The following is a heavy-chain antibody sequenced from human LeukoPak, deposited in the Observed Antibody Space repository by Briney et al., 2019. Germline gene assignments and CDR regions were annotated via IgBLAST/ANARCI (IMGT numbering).Heavy chain of an antibody. CDR3: AKNRDGGWEVTFDS. CDR2: IRYGGTST. CDR1: GFTFSNSV. J-gene: IGHJ4*02. Sequence: PGGSLRLSCAASGFTFSNSVMHWVRQAPGKGLQWVAFIRYGGTSTFYANSVKGRFTISSDNSRKTVFLQMNRLRPDDTAVYFCAKNRDGGWEVTFDSWGQGALVTVSS. D-gene: IGHD1-26*01. V-gene: IGHV3-30*02.